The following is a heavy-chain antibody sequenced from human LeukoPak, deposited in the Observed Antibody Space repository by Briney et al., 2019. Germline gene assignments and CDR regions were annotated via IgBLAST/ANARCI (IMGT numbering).Heavy chain of an antibody. CDR1: GGSFNGYY. CDR2: INHSGST. D-gene: IGHD3-3*01. J-gene: IGHJ6*02. V-gene: IGHV4-34*01. CDR3: ARIHVLRYFYYYYGMDV. Sequence: SETLSLTCAVYGGSFNGYYWSWIRQPPGKGLEWIGEINHSGSTNYNPSLKSRVTISVDTSKNQFSLKLSSVTAADTAVYYCARIHVLRYFYYYYGMDVWGQGTTVTVSS.